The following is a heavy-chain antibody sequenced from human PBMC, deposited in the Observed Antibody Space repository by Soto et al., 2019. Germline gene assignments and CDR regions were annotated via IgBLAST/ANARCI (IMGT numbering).Heavy chain of an antibody. J-gene: IGHJ4*02. D-gene: IGHD3-16*01. CDR2: VYYSGAT. Sequence: TLSLTCTVSGDSMATGGHYYNWIRQVPGKGLEWIGYVYYSGATHYTPSLRARATISRDTSKNQFSLRLISVTAADTALYYCARDKNLQPTVWGFWGQGIQVTVSS. CDR1: GDSMATGGHY. V-gene: IGHV4-31*03. CDR3: ARDKNLQPTVWGF.